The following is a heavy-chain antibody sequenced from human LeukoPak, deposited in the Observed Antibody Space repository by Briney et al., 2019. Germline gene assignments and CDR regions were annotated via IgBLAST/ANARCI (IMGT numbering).Heavy chain of an antibody. CDR1: GGSISSSSYY. CDR2: IYYSGST. J-gene: IGHJ6*02. V-gene: IGHV4-39*07. D-gene: IGHD6-13*01. CDR3: ARLPIAAAGTYYYYGMDV. Sequence: PSETLSLTCTVSGGSISSSSYYWGWIRQPPGKGLEWIGSIYYSGSTNYNPSLKSRVTISVDTSKNQFSLKLSSVTAADTAVYYCARLPIAAAGTYYYYGMDVWGQGTTVTVSS.